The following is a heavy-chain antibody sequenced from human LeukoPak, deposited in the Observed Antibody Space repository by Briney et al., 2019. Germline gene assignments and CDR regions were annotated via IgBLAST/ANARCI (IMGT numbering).Heavy chain of an antibody. CDR1: GYSFTSFG. V-gene: IGHV1-18*01. D-gene: IGHD1-26*01. J-gene: IGHJ4*02. CDR3: ARDQVVGATAGTFDY. Sequence: ASVKVSCKASGYSFTSFGISWVRQAPGQGLEWMGWISAYNGHTKSAEKLQGRVTMTTDTSTNTAYMELTSLGSDDTAVYYCARDQVVGATAGTFDYWGQGTLVTVSS. CDR2: ISAYNGHT.